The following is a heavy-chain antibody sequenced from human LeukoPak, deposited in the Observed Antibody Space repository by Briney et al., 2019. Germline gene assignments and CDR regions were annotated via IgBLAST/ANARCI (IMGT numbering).Heavy chain of an antibody. D-gene: IGHD4-17*01. CDR3: AKGGYDYAEYVDY. J-gene: IGHJ4*02. Sequence: GGSLRLPCAASDFSISTNYMSWVRQAPGKGPEWLSLIYSGGSTYYADSVRGRFTISRDKSKNTLYLQMNSLRAEDTAVYYCAKGGYDYAEYVDYWGQGTLVTVSS. CDR1: DFSISTNY. CDR2: IYSGGST. V-gene: IGHV3-53*01.